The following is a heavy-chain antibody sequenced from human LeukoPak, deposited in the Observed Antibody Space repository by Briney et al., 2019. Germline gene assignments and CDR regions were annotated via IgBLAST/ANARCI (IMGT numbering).Heavy chain of an antibody. CDR1: GHSISTGYY. CDR2: MSHNRGT. J-gene: IGHJ6*04. CDR3: ASYYASGVSAYNYYGMDV. D-gene: IGHD3-10*01. Sequence: PSETLSLTCAVSGHSISTGYYWGWIRQPPGKGLEWIGSMSHNRGTYYNPSLKSRVTISMDTSKNQISLRLTSVTAADTGVYYCASYYASGVSAYNYYGMDVWGKGTTVTVSS. V-gene: IGHV4-38-2*01.